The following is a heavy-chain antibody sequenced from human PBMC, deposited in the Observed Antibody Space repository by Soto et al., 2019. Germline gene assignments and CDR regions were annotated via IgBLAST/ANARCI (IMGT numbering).Heavy chain of an antibody. CDR1: GGSISSGGYY. Sequence: ASETLCLTCTVSGGSISSGGYYWSWIRQHPGKGLEWIGYIYYSGSTYYNPSLKSRVTISVDTSKNQSSLKLSSVTAADTAVYYCASEGAYDSSGYYSADHPDAFDIWGQGTMVTVSS. D-gene: IGHD3-22*01. J-gene: IGHJ3*02. CDR3: ASEGAYDSSGYYSADHPDAFDI. CDR2: IYYSGST. V-gene: IGHV4-31*03.